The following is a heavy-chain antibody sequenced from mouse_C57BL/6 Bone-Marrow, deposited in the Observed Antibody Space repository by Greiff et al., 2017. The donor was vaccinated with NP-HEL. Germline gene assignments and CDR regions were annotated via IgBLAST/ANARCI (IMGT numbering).Heavy chain of an antibody. CDR1: GFTFTDYY. Sequence: EVKVVESGGGLVQPGGSLSLSCAASGFTFTDYYMSWVRQPPGKALEWLVFIRNKANGYTTEYSASVKGRFTISRDTSQSILYLQMNALRAEDSATDYCARSIYYDYADDPFYAMDYWGQGTSVTVSS. V-gene: IGHV7-3*01. D-gene: IGHD2-4*01. J-gene: IGHJ4*01. CDR3: ARSIYYDYADDPFYAMDY. CDR2: IRNKANGYTT.